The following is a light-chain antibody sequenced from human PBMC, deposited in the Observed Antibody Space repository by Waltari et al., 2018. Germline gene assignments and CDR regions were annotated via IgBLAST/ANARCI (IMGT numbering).Light chain of an antibody. V-gene: IGKV3-15*01. CDR3: QQYNDWPPLFT. CDR2: GAS. CDR1: QSVSSG. J-gene: IGKJ3*01. Sequence: EIVMTQSPATLSVSPGERATLSCRASQSVSSGLAWYQQKPGQAPRLLFYGASTRATGIPARFSGSGSGTDFTLSISSLQSEDFALYYCQQYNDWPPLFTFGPGTKVDIK.